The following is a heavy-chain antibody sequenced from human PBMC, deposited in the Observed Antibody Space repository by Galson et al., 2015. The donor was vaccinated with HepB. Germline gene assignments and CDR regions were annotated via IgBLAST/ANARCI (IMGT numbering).Heavy chain of an antibody. V-gene: IGHV1-69*13. Sequence: SVKVSCKASGGTFSSYAISWVRQAPGQGLEWMGGIIPIFGTANYAQKFQGRVTITADESTSTAYMELSSLRSEDTAVYYCARGVVPAAMFSWFDPWGQGTLVTVSS. J-gene: IGHJ5*02. CDR2: IIPIFGTA. CDR3: ARGVVPAAMFSWFDP. D-gene: IGHD2-2*01. CDR1: GGTFSSYA.